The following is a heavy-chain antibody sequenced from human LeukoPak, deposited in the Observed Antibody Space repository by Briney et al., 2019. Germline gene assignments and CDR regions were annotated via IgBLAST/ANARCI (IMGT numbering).Heavy chain of an antibody. J-gene: IGHJ4*02. CDR1: GASISSPVYY. CDR2: IYYSGST. CDR3: ARKVGYSSSWNY. D-gene: IGHD6-13*01. Sequence: SETLSLTCSVSGASISSPVYYWGWIRQPPGKGLEWIGSIYYSGSTYYNPSLKSRVTISVDTSKNQFSLKLSSVTAADTAVYYCARKVGYSSSWNYWGQGTLVTVSS. V-gene: IGHV4-39*01.